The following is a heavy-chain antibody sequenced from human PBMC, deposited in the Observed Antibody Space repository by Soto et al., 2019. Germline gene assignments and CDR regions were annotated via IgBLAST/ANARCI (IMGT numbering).Heavy chain of an antibody. CDR2: IYSGGTT. D-gene: IGHD3-3*01. J-gene: IGHJ4*02. Sequence: EVQLVESGGGLVQPGGSLRLSCAASGFTFSDNYMSWVRQAPGKGLEWVSVIYSGGTTYYADSVKGRFTISRDNAKNTLYLLMNSLRAEDTAVYYWARTKTPTTISGVVINPYFDFWGQGTLDTVSS. CDR3: ARTKTPTTISGVVINPYFDF. V-gene: IGHV3-66*01. CDR1: GFTFSDNY.